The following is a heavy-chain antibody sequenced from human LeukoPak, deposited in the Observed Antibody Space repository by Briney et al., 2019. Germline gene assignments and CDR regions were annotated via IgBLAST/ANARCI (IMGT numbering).Heavy chain of an antibody. CDR1: GFTFSSYA. CDR3: ARSRGYYYYYMDV. D-gene: IGHD3-10*01. Sequence: GGSLRLSCAASGFTFSSYAMSWVRQAPGKGLEWVSAISGSGGSTYYADSVKGRFTISRDNSKNTLYLQMNSLRAEDTAVYYCARSRGYYYYYMDVWGKGTTVTVSS. CDR2: ISGSGGST. J-gene: IGHJ6*03. V-gene: IGHV3-23*01.